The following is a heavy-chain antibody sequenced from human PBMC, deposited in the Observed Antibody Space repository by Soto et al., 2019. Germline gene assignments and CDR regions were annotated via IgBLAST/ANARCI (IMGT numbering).Heavy chain of an antibody. V-gene: IGHV1-69*02. CDR3: ARGPLVVLNYFKA. J-gene: IGHJ4*02. CDR1: VGTFRNYT. CDR2: IFPLTDIP. Sequence: QVQLVQSGTEVKKPGSSLKVSCKASVGTFRNYTINWVRQAPGQGLEWMGSIFPLTDIPDYAQNFQARLTISADKSTSTAYMELSSLTSDDTAMYFCARGPLVVLNYFKAWGQGNLVAVAS.